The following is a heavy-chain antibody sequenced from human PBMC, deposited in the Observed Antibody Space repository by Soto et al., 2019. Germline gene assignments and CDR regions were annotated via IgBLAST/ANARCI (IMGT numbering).Heavy chain of an antibody. D-gene: IGHD3-10*01. CDR3: ARGITMVRGVIHTPYFDY. J-gene: IGHJ4*02. V-gene: IGHV4-31*03. CDR2: IYNSGST. Sequence: QVQLQESGPGLVKPSQTLSLTCTVSGGSINSGGYYWSWIRQHPGKGLEWIGYIYNSGSTYYNPSLNLRVTISVDTSKNQFSLKLSSVTAADTAVYCCARGITMVRGVIHTPYFDYWGQGTLVTVSS. CDR1: GGSINSGGYY.